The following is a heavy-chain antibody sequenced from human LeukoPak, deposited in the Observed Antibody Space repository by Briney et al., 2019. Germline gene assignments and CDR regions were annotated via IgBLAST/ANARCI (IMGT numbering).Heavy chain of an antibody. CDR1: GYTSTGYY. V-gene: IGHV1-2*02. CDR3: ARGSCSSTSCYKNWFDP. Sequence: ASVKVSCKASGYTSTGYYMHWVRQAPGQGLEWMGWINPNSGGTNYAQKFQGRVTMTRDTSISTAYMELSRLRSDDTAVYYCARGSCSSTSCYKNWFDPRGQGTLVTVSS. D-gene: IGHD2-2*02. J-gene: IGHJ5*02. CDR2: INPNSGGT.